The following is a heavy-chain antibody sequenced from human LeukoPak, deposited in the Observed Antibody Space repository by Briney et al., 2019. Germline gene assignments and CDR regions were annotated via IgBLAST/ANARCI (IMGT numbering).Heavy chain of an antibody. D-gene: IGHD3-22*01. Sequence: GGSLRLSCAASGFTVSSNYMSWVRQAPGKGLEWVSAISGSGGSTYYADSVKGRFTISRDNTKNTLYLQMTSLRAADTAVYYCAKDDYYDSSGCFPDAFDIWGQGTMVTVSS. CDR3: AKDDYYDSSGCFPDAFDI. CDR2: ISGSGGST. J-gene: IGHJ3*02. CDR1: GFTVSSNY. V-gene: IGHV3-23*01.